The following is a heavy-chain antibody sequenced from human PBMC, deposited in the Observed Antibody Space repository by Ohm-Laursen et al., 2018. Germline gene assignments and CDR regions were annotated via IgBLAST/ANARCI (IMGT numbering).Heavy chain of an antibody. CDR2: IVVGSGNT. V-gene: IGHV1-58*02. CDR1: GFTFTSSA. J-gene: IGHJ3*02. D-gene: IGHD3-22*01. Sequence: ASVKVSCKVSGFTFTSSAMQWVRQARGQRLEWIGWIVVGSGNTNYAQKFQERVTITRDMSTSTAYMELSSLRSEDTAVYYCAALSHYYDSSGYWTPDAFDIWGQGTMVTVSS. CDR3: AALSHYYDSSGYWTPDAFDI.